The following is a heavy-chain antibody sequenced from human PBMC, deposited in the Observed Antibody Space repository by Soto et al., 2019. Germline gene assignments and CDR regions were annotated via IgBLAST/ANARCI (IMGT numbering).Heavy chain of an antibody. CDR3: ASVTRTCISTSCYRYYYGMDV. CDR1: GGSVSSGSYY. Sequence: QVQLQESGPGLVKPSETLSLTCTVSGGSVSSGSYYWSWIRQPPGKGLEWIGYIYYSGSTTYNPSLRSRVTIAVDTFKNPFSLKLSSVTAADTAVYYCASVTRTCISTSCYRYYYGMDVWGQGTTVTVSS. J-gene: IGHJ6*02. CDR2: IYYSGST. V-gene: IGHV4-61*01. D-gene: IGHD2-2*02.